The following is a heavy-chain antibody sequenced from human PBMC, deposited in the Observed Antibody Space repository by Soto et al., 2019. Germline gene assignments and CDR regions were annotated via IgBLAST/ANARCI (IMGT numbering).Heavy chain of an antibody. CDR3: AREAVAGTACDY. CDR2: IIPILGIA. D-gene: IGHD6-19*01. Sequence: QVQLVQSGAEVKKPGSSVKVSCKASGGTFSSYTISWVRQAPGQGLEWMGRIIPILGIANYAQKFQGRVTITADKSASTAYMELSSLRSEDTAVYYCAREAVAGTACDYWGQGTLVTVSS. J-gene: IGHJ4*02. CDR1: GGTFSSYT. V-gene: IGHV1-69*08.